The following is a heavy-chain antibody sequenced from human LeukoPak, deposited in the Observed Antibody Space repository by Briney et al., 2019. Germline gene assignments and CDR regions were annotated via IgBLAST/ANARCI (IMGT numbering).Heavy chain of an antibody. D-gene: IGHD3-3*01. CDR3: AKDLTIFGRGYYYMDV. V-gene: IGHV3-11*01. Sequence: GGSLRLSCAASGFTFSDYYMNWIRQALGKGLEWVSYISRGGSTTYYADSVKGRFTISRDNSKNTLYLQMNSLRAEDTAVYYCAKDLTIFGRGYYYMDVWGKGTTVTVSS. J-gene: IGHJ6*03. CDR2: ISRGGSTT. CDR1: GFTFSDYY.